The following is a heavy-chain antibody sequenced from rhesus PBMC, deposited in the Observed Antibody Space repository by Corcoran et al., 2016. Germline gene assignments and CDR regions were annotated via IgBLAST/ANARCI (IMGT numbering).Heavy chain of an antibody. D-gene: IGHD3-3*01. V-gene: IGHV2-95*01. J-gene: IGHJ2*01. CDR3: ARANGPNSWTGYSHISRSYWYFDL. CDR1: ASSLSPSGTG. Sequence: QLTLKESGPALVKPTHPLTLTCIFSASSLSPSGTGLVCTCQPPAQTLESLATLTGNDCKYCRTSQNTRLTITKDPTKNQVVLTMTNMDPRDTATYYCARANGPNSWTGYSHISRSYWYFDLWGPGTPITISS. CDR2: LTGNDCK.